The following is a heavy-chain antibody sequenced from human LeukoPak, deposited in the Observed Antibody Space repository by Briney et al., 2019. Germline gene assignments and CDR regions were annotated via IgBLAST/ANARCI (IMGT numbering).Heavy chain of an antibody. CDR2: IRSSTSYI. Sequence: PGGSLRLSCAASGFTFSNAWMNWVRQAPGKGLEWVSCIRSSTSYIYYADSVKGRFTISGDNAKNSLYLQMNSLRDEDTAVYYCVTERGSSAVALDYWGQGTLVTVSS. D-gene: IGHD6-19*01. J-gene: IGHJ4*02. CDR1: GFTFSNAW. CDR3: VTERGSSAVALDY. V-gene: IGHV3-21*01.